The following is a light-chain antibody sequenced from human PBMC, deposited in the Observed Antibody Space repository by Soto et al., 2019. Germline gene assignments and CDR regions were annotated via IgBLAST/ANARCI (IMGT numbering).Light chain of an antibody. Sequence: HSALTQPPSASGSLGQSVTISCTGTRSDVGGYEYVSWYQQHPGKAPKLMIYEVTKRPSGVPDRFSGSKSGNTASLTVSGLQAEDEADYYCSSYAGNKHVFGAGTKVTVL. V-gene: IGLV2-8*01. CDR1: RSDVGGYEY. CDR2: EVT. J-gene: IGLJ1*01. CDR3: SSYAGNKHV.